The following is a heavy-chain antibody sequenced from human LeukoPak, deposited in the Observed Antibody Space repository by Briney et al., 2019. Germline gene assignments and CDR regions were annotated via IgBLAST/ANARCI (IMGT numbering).Heavy chain of an antibody. CDR2: VWYDGSKK. CDR3: AGEEDLRELRGGREFFQY. J-gene: IGHJ1*01. Sequence: GGSLRLSCAASGFTFSFYSMHWVRQAPGKGLEWVAVVWYDGSKKYYADSVKGRFTISRDNSKNTVYLQMNSLRVEDTAVYYCAGEEDLRELRGGREFFQYWGQGTLVTVSS. D-gene: IGHD3-10*01. V-gene: IGHV3-33*01. CDR1: GFTFSFYS.